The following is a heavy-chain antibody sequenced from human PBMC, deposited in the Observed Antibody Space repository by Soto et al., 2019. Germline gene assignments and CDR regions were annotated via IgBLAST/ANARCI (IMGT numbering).Heavy chain of an antibody. Sequence: EVQLVESGGGLVQPGGSLRLSCAASGFTVSSKYMSWVRQAPGKGLEWVSVIYTGGSTYYADSVKGRFTISRDNSKNTLYLQMNSLSDDDTAVYYCVRDPWDYWGQGTLVTVSS. V-gene: IGHV3-66*01. CDR2: IYTGGST. CDR1: GFTVSSKY. J-gene: IGHJ4*02. CDR3: VRDPWDY.